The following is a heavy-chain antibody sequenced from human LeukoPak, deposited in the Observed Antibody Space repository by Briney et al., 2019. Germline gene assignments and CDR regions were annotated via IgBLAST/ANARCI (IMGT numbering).Heavy chain of an antibody. CDR1: GITFSSYS. D-gene: IGHD2-2*01. CDR2: ISYDGSNK. CDR3: AKDGFIVVVPAAMIGERRSGRGRAIFDY. Sequence: PGRSLRLSCAASGITFSSYSMHWVRQAPGKGLEWVAVISYDGSNKYYADSVKGRFTISRDNSKNTLYLQMNSLRAEGTAVYYCAKDGFIVVVPAAMIGERRSGRGRAIFDYWGQGTLVTVSS. J-gene: IGHJ4*02. V-gene: IGHV3-30*04.